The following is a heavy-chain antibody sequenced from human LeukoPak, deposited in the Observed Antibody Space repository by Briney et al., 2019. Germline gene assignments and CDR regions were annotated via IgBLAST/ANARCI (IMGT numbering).Heavy chain of an antibody. J-gene: IGHJ6*02. CDR1: GGSLSDYY. V-gene: IGHV4-34*01. Sequence: SETLSLTCAVYGGSLSDYYWSWIRQPPGKGLEWIGEINHCGSTNYNPSLKSRVTISVDTSKNQFSLKLSSVTAADTAVYYCARILGMGGGSGGYYREKDYYYGMDVWGQGTTVTVSS. CDR2: INHCGST. CDR3: ARILGMGGGSGGYYREKDYYYGMDV. D-gene: IGHD3-10*01.